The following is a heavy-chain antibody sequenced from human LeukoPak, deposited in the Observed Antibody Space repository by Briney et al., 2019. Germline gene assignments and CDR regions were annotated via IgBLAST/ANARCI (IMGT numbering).Heavy chain of an antibody. Sequence: GGSLRLSCAASGFTFSSYGMHWVRQAPGKGLEWVALIWYGGSNKYYADSGEGRFIICRDNTKNTLYEQMNSGRADDTAVSYCAIVNVAAQAFDYWGQGTLVTVSS. V-gene: IGHV3-30*02. D-gene: IGHD6-6*01. CDR1: GFTFSSYG. CDR2: IWYGGSNK. J-gene: IGHJ4*02. CDR3: AIVNVAAQAFDY.